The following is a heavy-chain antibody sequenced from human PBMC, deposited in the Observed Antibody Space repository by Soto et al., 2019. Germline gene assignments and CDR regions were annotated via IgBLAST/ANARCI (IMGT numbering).Heavy chain of an antibody. D-gene: IGHD2-15*01. CDR3: ARGGRRGAGTNFDY. V-gene: IGHV4-59*01. J-gene: IGHJ4*02. CDR1: GGSISSYY. CDR2: IYYSGST. Sequence: SETLSLTCTVSGGSISSYYWSWIRQPPGKGLEWIGYIYYSGSTNYNPSLKSRVTISVDTSKNQFSLKLSSVTAADTAVYYCARGGRRGAGTNFDYWGQGTLVTVSS.